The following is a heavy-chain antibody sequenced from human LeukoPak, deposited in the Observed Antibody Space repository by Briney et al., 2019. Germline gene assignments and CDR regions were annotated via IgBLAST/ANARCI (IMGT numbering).Heavy chain of an antibody. CDR2: IRYDGSNK. Sequence: PGGSLRLSCAASGFTVSSNYMSWVRQAPGKGLEWVAFIRYDGSNKYYADSVKGRFTISRDNSKNTLYLQMNSLRAEDTAVYYCAKEVYGSGSRNYFDYWGQGTLVTVSS. D-gene: IGHD3-10*01. CDR1: GFTVSSNY. CDR3: AKEVYGSGSRNYFDY. V-gene: IGHV3-30*02. J-gene: IGHJ4*02.